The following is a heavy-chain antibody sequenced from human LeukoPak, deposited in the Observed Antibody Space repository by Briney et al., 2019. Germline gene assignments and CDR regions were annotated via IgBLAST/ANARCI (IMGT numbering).Heavy chain of an antibody. CDR3: TRGHWGLQS. J-gene: IGHJ5*02. CDR1: GASVNDYY. D-gene: IGHD7-27*01. CDR2: IHHSGNS. V-gene: IGHV4-59*02. Sequence: SETLSLTCTVSGASVNDYYWSWLRQSPGKGLEWISYIHHSGNSHYNPSLMSLVTTSLDTSKNQFSLNLISVTAADTAVYYCTRGHWGLQSWSQGTLVTVSS.